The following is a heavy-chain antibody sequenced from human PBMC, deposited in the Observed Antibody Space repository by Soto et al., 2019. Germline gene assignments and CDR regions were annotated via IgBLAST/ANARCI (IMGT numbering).Heavy chain of an antibody. CDR1: AFMFSDYW. D-gene: IGHD1-26*01. CDR2: IKQDGSEK. V-gene: IGHV3-7*03. CDR3: ARGEGAGLFGMDV. Sequence: PGGSLRLSCEASAFMFSDYWMTWVRQAPGKGLEWVANIKQDGSEKYYVDSVKGRFTISRDNAKKSLYLQMGSLRAEDTAVYYCARGEGAGLFGMDVWGQGTTVTVSS. J-gene: IGHJ6*02.